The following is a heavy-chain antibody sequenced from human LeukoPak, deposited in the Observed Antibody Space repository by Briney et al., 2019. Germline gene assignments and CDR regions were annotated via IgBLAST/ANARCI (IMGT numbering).Heavy chain of an antibody. CDR1: GFTFSSHE. D-gene: IGHD3-10*01. J-gene: IGHJ4*02. Sequence: GGSLRLSCAASGFTFSSHEKNWVRQAPGKGLEWVSYISSSGSTIYYADSVKGRFTISRDNAKNSLYLQMNSPRAEDTAVYYCARGTGSYILQYSVPSDYWDEGNLATASS. CDR2: ISSSGSTI. CDR3: ARGTGSYILQYSVPSDY. V-gene: IGHV3-48*03.